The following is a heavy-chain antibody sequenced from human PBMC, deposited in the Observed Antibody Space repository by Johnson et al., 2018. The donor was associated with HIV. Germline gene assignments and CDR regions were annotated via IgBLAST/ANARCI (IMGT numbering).Heavy chain of an antibody. Sequence: VQLVESGGGLVKPGGSLRLSCAASGFTFSDYYMSWVRQAPGKGLEWVSLIYSGGSTYYADSVTGRFTISRDNSKNTLYLQMNSLRAEDTAVYYCAKNREMATIRGAFDIWGQGTMVTVSS. J-gene: IGHJ3*02. D-gene: IGHD5-24*01. V-gene: IGHV3-66*01. CDR2: IYSGGST. CDR1: GFTFSDYY. CDR3: AKNREMATIRGAFDI.